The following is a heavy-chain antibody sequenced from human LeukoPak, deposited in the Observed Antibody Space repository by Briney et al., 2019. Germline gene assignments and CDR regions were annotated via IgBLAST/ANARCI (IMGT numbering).Heavy chain of an antibody. CDR3: AKDRSIWGGDYYYYGMDV. Sequence: GGSLRLSCAASGFTFSSYAMSWVRQAPGKGLEWVSAISGSGGSTYYADSVKGRFTISRDNSKNTLSLQMNSLRAEDTAVYFCAKDRSIWGGDYYYYGMDVWGQGTTVTVSS. CDR2: ISGSGGST. V-gene: IGHV3-23*01. D-gene: IGHD2-21*01. J-gene: IGHJ6*02. CDR1: GFTFSSYA.